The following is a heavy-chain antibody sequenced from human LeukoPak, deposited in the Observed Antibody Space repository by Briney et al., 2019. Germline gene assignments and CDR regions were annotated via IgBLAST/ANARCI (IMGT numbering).Heavy chain of an antibody. D-gene: IGHD6-6*01. CDR2: IYTSGST. V-gene: IGHV4-39*07. J-gene: IGHJ6*03. Sequence: SETLSLTCTVSGGSISSSSYYWGWLRQPPGKGLEWIGRIYTSGSTNYNPSLKSRVTMSVDTSKNQFSLKLSSVTAADTAVYYCAREVQLVRGTSYYYYMDVWGKGTTVTVSS. CDR1: GGSISSSSYY. CDR3: AREVQLVRGTSYYYYMDV.